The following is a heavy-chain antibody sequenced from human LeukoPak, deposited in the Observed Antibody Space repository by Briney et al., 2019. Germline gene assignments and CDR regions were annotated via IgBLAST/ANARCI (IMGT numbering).Heavy chain of an antibody. CDR2: IWYDGSNK. D-gene: IGHD3-22*01. J-gene: IGHJ4*02. CDR3: ARVYPHYYDSSAYDY. Sequence: GGSLRLSCAASGFTFSSYGMPWVRQAPGKGLEWVAVIWYDGSNKYYADSVKGRFTISRDNSKNSLYLQMNSLRAEDTAVYYCARVYPHYYDSSAYDYWGQGTLVTVSS. CDR1: GFTFSSYG. V-gene: IGHV3-33*01.